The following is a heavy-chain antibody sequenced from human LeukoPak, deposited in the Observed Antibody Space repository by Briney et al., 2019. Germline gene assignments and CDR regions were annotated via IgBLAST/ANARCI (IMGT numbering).Heavy chain of an antibody. V-gene: IGHV3-48*03. CDR2: ISSSGSTI. Sequence: GGSLRLSCAASGFTFSSYEMNWVRQAPGKGLERVSYISSSGSTIYYADSVKGRFTISRDNAKHSLYLQMNSLSAEDTAVYYCAELGITMIGGVWGKGTTVTISS. CDR1: GFTFSSYE. CDR3: AELGITMIGGV. D-gene: IGHD3-10*02. J-gene: IGHJ6*04.